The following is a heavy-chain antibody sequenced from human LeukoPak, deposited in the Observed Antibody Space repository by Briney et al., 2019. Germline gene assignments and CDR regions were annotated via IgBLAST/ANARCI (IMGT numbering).Heavy chain of an antibody. CDR2: ISSSSSYI. D-gene: IGHD2-15*01. J-gene: IGHJ3*02. CDR1: GFTFSSYS. CDR3: ARGLPIVVVVAATDAFDI. V-gene: IGHV3-21*01. Sequence: GGSLRLSCAASGFTFSSYSMNWVRQAPGKGLERVSSISSSSSYIYYADSVKGRFTISRDNAKNSLYLQMNSLRAEDTAVYYCARGLPIVVVVAATDAFDIWGQGTMVTVSS.